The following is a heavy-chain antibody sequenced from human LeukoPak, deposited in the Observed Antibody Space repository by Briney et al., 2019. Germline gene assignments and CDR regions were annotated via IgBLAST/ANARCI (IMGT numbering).Heavy chain of an antibody. Sequence: SETLSLTCTVSGGSISSSSYYWGWIRQPPGKGLEWIGNIYYSGSTYYNPSLKSRVTISVDTSKNQFSLKLSSVTAADTAVYYCARGSFPISFRWLLLRSFDYWGQGTLVTVSS. J-gene: IGHJ4*02. V-gene: IGHV4-39*01. D-gene: IGHD3-22*01. CDR1: GGSISSSSYY. CDR2: IYYSGST. CDR3: ARGSFPISFRWLLLRSFDY.